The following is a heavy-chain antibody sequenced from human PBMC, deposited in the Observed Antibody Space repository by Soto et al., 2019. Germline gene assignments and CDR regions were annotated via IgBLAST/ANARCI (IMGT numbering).Heavy chain of an antibody. J-gene: IGHJ4*02. CDR3: ARAQTSGYSYGSLDY. CDR1: GYTFTSYD. D-gene: IGHD5-18*01. Sequence: ASVKVSCKASGYTFTSYDINWVLQATGQGLEWMGWMNPNSGNTGYEQKFQGRVTMTRDTSINTAYMEVTNLRSEDTAVYYCARAQTSGYSYGSLDYWGQGTPVTVSS. CDR2: MNPNSGNT. V-gene: IGHV1-8*01.